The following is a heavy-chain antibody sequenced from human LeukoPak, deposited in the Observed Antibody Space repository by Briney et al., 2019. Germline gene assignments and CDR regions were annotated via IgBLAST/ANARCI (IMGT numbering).Heavy chain of an antibody. CDR2: IYQSGST. J-gene: IGHJ4*02. CDR3: ARRYSNYFFDY. V-gene: IGHV4-38-2*01. CDR1: GYSITSGYY. D-gene: IGHD4-11*01. Sequence: SETLSLTCGVSGYSITSGYYWAWIRQPPGKGLEWIGNIYQSGSTYCNPSFKSRVTISVDTSKNQFSLKLSSATAADTAVYYCARRYSNYFFDYWGQGTLVTVSS.